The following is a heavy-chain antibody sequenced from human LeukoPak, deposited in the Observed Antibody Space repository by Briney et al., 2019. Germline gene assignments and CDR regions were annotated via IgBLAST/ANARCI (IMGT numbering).Heavy chain of an antibody. Sequence: ASLKVSCKASGYTFTPYYMHWVRQAPGQGLDWMGIINPLGGSTTYAHQFQDRLTMTRDTPTSTVYMELSSLRSEDTAVYYCARVHDFWSGFFDYWGQGTLVSVSS. CDR2: INPLGGST. V-gene: IGHV1-46*01. CDR1: GYTFTPYY. D-gene: IGHD3-3*01. CDR3: ARVHDFWSGFFDY. J-gene: IGHJ4*02.